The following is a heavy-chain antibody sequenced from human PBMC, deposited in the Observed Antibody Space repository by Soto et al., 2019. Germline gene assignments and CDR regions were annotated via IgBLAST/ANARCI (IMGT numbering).Heavy chain of an antibody. Sequence: GESLKISCAASGFTFSSYWMHWVRQAPGKGLVWVSRINSDGSSTIYADSVKGRFTISRDNAKNTLYLQMNRLRAEDTAVYYCARDTGRFLEWLPNWFDPWGQGTLVTVSS. D-gene: IGHD3-3*01. CDR3: ARDTGRFLEWLPNWFDP. CDR1: GFTFSSYW. V-gene: IGHV3-74*01. J-gene: IGHJ5*02. CDR2: INSDGSST.